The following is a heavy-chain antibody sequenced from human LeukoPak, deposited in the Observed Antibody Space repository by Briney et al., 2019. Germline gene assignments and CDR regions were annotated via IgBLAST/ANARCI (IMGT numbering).Heavy chain of an antibody. CDR2: ISSSSSYT. V-gene: IGHV3-11*06. CDR3: ARDRTGDRDY. D-gene: IGHD7-27*01. Sequence: PGGSLRLSCAASGFSFSDYSMTWIRQAPGKGLEWVSYISSSSSYTNYADSVKGRFTISRDNAKNSLYLQMNSLRAEDTAVYYCARDRTGDRDYWGQGALVTVSS. J-gene: IGHJ4*02. CDR1: GFSFSDYS.